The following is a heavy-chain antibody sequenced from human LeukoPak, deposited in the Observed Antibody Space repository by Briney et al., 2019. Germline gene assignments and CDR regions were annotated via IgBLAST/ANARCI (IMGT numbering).Heavy chain of an antibody. CDR1: GYTFTGYY. V-gene: IGHV1-2*06. J-gene: IGHJ5*02. CDR3: ARDTGIAIFGVVTESWFDP. D-gene: IGHD3-3*01. CDR2: INPNSGGT. Sequence: PGASVKVSCKASGYTFTGYYMRWVRQAPGQGLEWMGRINPNSGGTNYAQKFLGRVTMTRDTSISTAYMELSRLRSDDTAVYYCARDTGIAIFGVVTESWFDPWGQGTLVTVPS.